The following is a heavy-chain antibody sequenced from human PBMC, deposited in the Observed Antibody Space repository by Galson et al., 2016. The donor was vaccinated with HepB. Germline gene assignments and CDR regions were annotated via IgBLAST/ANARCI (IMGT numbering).Heavy chain of an antibody. CDR3: TRDGYNHIAFDI. Sequence: SLRLSCAASGFTLSTYAMSWVRQAPGTGLEWVSSSSGTCATTYYADSVKGRFTISRDNLRNTLYLQLDSLRAEDTALYYCTRDGYNHIAFDIWGRGTMVTVSS. V-gene: IGHV3-23*01. CDR2: SSGTCATT. CDR1: GFTLSTYA. D-gene: IGHD5-24*01. J-gene: IGHJ3*02.